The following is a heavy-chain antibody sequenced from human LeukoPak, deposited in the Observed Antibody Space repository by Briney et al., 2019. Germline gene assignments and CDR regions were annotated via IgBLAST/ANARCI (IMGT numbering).Heavy chain of an antibody. J-gene: IGHJ4*02. CDR3: AKDYGDHPSFDY. D-gene: IGHD4-17*01. Sequence: GGSLRLSCAASGFILSNYNMNWVRQVPGKGLEWLSYISSSSDTIYYADSVKGRFTISRDNSKNTLYLQMNSLRAEDTAVYYCAKDYGDHPSFDYWGQGTLVTVSS. CDR1: GFILSNYN. V-gene: IGHV3-48*01. CDR2: ISSSSDTI.